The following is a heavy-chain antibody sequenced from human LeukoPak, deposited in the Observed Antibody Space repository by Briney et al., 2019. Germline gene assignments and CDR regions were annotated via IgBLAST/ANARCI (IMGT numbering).Heavy chain of an antibody. J-gene: IGHJ6*02. CDR2: IKQDGSEK. CDR3: ARYSGSYEVNYYYYYGMDV. Sequence: GGSLRLSCADSGFTFSSYWMSWVRQTPGKGLEWVANIKQDGSEKYYVDSVKGRFTISRDNAKNSLYLQMNSLRAEDTAVYYCARYSGSYEVNYYYYYGMDVWGQGTAVTVSS. D-gene: IGHD1-26*01. V-gene: IGHV3-7*03. CDR1: GFTFSSYW.